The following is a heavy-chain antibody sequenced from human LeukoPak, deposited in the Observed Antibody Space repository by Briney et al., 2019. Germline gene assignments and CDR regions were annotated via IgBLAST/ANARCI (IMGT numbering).Heavy chain of an antibody. CDR3: ARMDLDGGDSIGFDS. J-gene: IGHJ5*01. CDR1: GYTFTGFF. Sequence: ASVKVCCKASGYTFTGFFMHWVREAPGQGLERMGWINPNIGDAYYAQKFQGRVTMTRDRSINTAYMELSRLTSDDTAVYYCARMDLDGGDSIGFDSWGQGTLVTVSS. D-gene: IGHD2-21*02. CDR2: INPNIGDA. V-gene: IGHV1-2*02.